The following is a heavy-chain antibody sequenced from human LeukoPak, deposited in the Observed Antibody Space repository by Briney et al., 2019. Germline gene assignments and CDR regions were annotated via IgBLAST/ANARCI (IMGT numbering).Heavy chain of an antibody. CDR2: IRYDGTLK. V-gene: IGHV3-30*02. J-gene: IGHJ4*02. D-gene: IGHD4-17*01. Sequence: GGSLRLSCAASGFTFSSFAMHWVRQAPGKGLEWVTAIRYDGTLKYYADSVKGRFTISRDNSKNIFYFQMNSLRGEDTAVYYCAKVTFSYGDYAGAFDYWGRGTLVTVSS. CDR1: GFTFSSFA. CDR3: AKVTFSYGDYAGAFDY.